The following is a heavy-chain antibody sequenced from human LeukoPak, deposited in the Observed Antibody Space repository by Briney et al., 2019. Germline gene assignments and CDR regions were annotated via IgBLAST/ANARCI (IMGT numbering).Heavy chain of an antibody. D-gene: IGHD2-2*01. CDR2: ISGSGGST. Sequence: GGSLRLSCAASGFTSSSYAMSWVRQAPGKGLEWVSAISGSGGSTYYADSVKGRFTISRDNSKNTLYLQMNSLRAEDTAVYYCAKGLGYDSSTIDYWGQGTLVTVSS. J-gene: IGHJ4*02. CDR1: GFTSSSYA. V-gene: IGHV3-23*01. CDR3: AKGLGYDSSTIDY.